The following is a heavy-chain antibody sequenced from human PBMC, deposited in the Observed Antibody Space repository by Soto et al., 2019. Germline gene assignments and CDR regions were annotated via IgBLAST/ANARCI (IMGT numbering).Heavy chain of an antibody. CDR2: ISSSGSTI. D-gene: IGHD2-2*02. CDR1: GFTFSDYY. Sequence: LRLSCAASGFTFSDYYMSWIRQAPGKGLEWVSYISSSGSTIYYADSVKGRFTISRDNAKNSLFLQMNSLRAEDTAVYYCARAYCSTTTCYIKSNYSYGMDVWGQGTTVTVSS. V-gene: IGHV3-11*01. J-gene: IGHJ6*02. CDR3: ARAYCSTTTCYIKSNYSYGMDV.